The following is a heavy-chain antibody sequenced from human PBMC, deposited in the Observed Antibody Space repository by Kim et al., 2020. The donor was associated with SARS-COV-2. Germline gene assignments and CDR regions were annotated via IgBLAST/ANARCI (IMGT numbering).Heavy chain of an antibody. CDR2: IKSDGSIT. D-gene: IGHD5-12*01. Sequence: GGSLRLSCAASGFTFSSYWMYWVRQVPGKGLVWVSRIKSDGSITNYADSVKGRFTISRDNAKNTLYLQMNSLRVEDTAVYYCARPGMVATLIDSWGQGTLVTVSS. J-gene: IGHJ4*02. CDR1: GFTFSSYW. CDR3: ARPGMVATLIDS. V-gene: IGHV3-74*01.